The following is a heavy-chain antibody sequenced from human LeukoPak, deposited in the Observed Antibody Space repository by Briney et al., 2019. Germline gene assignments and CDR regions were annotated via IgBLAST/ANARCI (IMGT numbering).Heavy chain of an antibody. Sequence: ASVKVSCKASGYTFTSYYMHWVRQAPGQGLEWMGIINPSGGSTSCAQKFQGRVTMTRDTSTSTVYMELSSLRSEDTAVYYCAITYYYDSSGYYLSDWGQGTLVTVSS. J-gene: IGHJ4*02. CDR3: AITYYYDSSGYYLSD. V-gene: IGHV1-46*01. CDR1: GYTFTSYY. D-gene: IGHD3-22*01. CDR2: INPSGGST.